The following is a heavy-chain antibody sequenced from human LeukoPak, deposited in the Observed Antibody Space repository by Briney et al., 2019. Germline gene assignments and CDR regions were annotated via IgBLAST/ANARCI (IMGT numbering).Heavy chain of an antibody. Sequence: SETLSLTCIVSGGSISSSSYNWGWIRQPPGKGLEWIGSIYYSGTTYYNPSLKSRLTISVDTSKNQFSLKLSSVTAADTAVYYCARGPALWYDSSGLDYWGQGTLVTVSS. CDR1: GGSISSSSYN. CDR3: ARGPALWYDSSGLDY. CDR2: IYYSGTT. D-gene: IGHD3-22*01. J-gene: IGHJ4*02. V-gene: IGHV4-39*07.